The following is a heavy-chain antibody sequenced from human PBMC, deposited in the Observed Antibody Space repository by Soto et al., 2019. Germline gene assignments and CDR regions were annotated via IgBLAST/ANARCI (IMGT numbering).Heavy chain of an antibody. CDR1: GGSISSSSYY. J-gene: IGHJ3*02. D-gene: IGHD7-27*01. Sequence: SETLSLTCTVSGGSISSSSYYWGWIRQPPGKGLEWIGSIYYSGSTYYNPSLKSRVTISVDTSKNQFSLKLSSVTAADTAVYYCATHNWGTNDAFDIWGQGTMVTVSS. CDR3: ATHNWGTNDAFDI. V-gene: IGHV4-39*01. CDR2: IYYSGST.